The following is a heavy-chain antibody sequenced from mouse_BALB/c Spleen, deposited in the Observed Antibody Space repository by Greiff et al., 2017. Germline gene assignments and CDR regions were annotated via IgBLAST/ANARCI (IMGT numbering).Heavy chain of an antibody. Sequence: EVMLVESGGGLVKPGGSLKLTCAASGFTFSSYTMSWVRQTPEKRLEWVATISSGGGNTYYPDSVTGRFTISRDNAKNNLYLQMSSLRSEDTALYYCARDGDYGGYFDVWGAGTTVTVSS. CDR3: ARDGDYGGYFDV. D-gene: IGHD2-4*01. J-gene: IGHJ1*01. CDR2: ISSGGGNT. V-gene: IGHV5-9*03. CDR1: GFTFSSYT.